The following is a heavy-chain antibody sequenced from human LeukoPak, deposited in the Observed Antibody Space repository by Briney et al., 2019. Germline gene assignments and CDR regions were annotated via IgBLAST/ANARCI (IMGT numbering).Heavy chain of an antibody. CDR2: IWDDGNNK. J-gene: IGHJ4*02. CDR3: ARDWRAAGTLDN. CDR1: GFTFSSYG. Sequence: GGSLRLSCAASGFTFSSYGMHWVRQAPGKGLEWVAVIWDDGNNKYYAGSVKGRVTISRDNSKNTLYLQMNSLRAEDAAVYYCARDWRAAGTLDNWGQGTLVTV. V-gene: IGHV3-33*01. D-gene: IGHD6-13*01.